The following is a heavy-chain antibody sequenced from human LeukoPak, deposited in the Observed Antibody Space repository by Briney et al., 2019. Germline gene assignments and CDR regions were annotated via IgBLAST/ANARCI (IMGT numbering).Heavy chain of an antibody. CDR3: ARQATTVVTYWYFDL. CDR1: GDSLSDSSYY. J-gene: IGHJ2*01. CDR2: IFSSGTT. Sequence: SQTLSLTRTVSGDSLSDSSYYWTWMRQPAGKGLEYIGRIFSSGTTDYNPSLRSRVTISVDTSKNQFSLKLTSMTAADTAVYYCARQATTVVTYWYFDLWGRGTLVTVSS. V-gene: IGHV4-61*02. D-gene: IGHD4-23*01.